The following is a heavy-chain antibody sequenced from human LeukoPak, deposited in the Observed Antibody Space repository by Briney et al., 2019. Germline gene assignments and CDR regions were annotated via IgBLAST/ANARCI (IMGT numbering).Heavy chain of an antibody. CDR1: GFTFSSYS. CDR3: ARGSTTVNYFDY. CDR2: ISSSSSYI. D-gene: IGHD1-14*01. J-gene: IGHJ4*02. Sequence: GGSLRLSCAASGFTFSSYSMNWVRQAPGKGLEWVSSISSSSSYIYYADSVKGRFTISRDNAKNSLYLQMNSLRAEDTAVYYCARGSTTVNYFDYWGQGTLVTVSS. V-gene: IGHV3-21*01.